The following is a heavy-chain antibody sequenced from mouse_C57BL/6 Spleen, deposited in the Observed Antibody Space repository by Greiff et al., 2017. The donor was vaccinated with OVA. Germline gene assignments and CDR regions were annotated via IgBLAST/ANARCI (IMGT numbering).Heavy chain of an antibody. V-gene: IGHV1-72*01. J-gene: IGHJ1*03. CDR3: ARSSDYDAEIWYFDV. CDR1: GYTFTSYW. CDR2: IDPNSGGT. Sequence: VQLQQPGAELVKPGASVKLSCKASGYTFTSYWMHWVKQRPGRGLEWIGRIDPNSGGTKYNEKFKSKATLTVDKPSSKAYMQLSSLTSEDSAVYYCARSSDYDAEIWYFDVWGTGTTVTVSS. D-gene: IGHD2-4*01.